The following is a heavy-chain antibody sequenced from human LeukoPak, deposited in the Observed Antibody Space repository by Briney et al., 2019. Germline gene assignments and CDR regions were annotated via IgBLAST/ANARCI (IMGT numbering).Heavy chain of an antibody. V-gene: IGHV4-39*01. D-gene: IGHD6-6*01. CDR1: GGSISSSSYY. CDR3: APLYGAAHPHY. Sequence: MPSETLSLTCTVSGGSISSSSYYWGWIRQPPGKGLEWIGSIYYSGSTYYNPSLKSRVTISVDTSKNQFSLKLSSVTAADTAVYYCAPLYGAAHPHYWGQGTLVTVSS. CDR2: IYYSGST. J-gene: IGHJ4*02.